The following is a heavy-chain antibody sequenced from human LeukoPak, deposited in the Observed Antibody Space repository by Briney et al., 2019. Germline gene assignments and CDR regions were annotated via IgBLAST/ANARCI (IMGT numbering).Heavy chain of an antibody. CDR2: IKQDGSEK. V-gene: IGHV3-7*01. D-gene: IGHD6-19*01. J-gene: IGHJ6*03. Sequence: GGSLRLSCAASGFTFSSYWMSWVRQAPGKGLEWVANIKQDGSEKYYVDSVKGRFTISRDNAKNSLYLQMNSLRAEDTAVYYCARSSGWGGYYYYYYMDVWGKGTTVTVSS. CDR3: ARSSGWGGYYYYYYMDV. CDR1: GFTFSSYW.